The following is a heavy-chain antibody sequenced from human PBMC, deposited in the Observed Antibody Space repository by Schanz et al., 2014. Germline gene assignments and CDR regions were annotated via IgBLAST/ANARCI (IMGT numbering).Heavy chain of an antibody. CDR2: ISASGGTT. D-gene: IGHD1-20*01. V-gene: IGHV3-23*04. CDR3: ANNWNLDY. J-gene: IGHJ4*02. CDR1: GFTLSSYG. Sequence: VQLVESGGGVVQPGRSLRLSCAASGFTLSSYGMHWVRQAPGKGLEWVSAISASGGTTYYADSVKGRFTMSRDNSKNTLYLQMNSLRAGDAAVYYCANNWNLDYWGQGTLVTVSS.